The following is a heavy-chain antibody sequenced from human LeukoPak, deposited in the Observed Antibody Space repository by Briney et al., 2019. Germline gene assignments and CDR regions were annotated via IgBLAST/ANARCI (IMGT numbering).Heavy chain of an antibody. CDR2: IKQDGSEK. CDR3: ARDQWWQLIAVAITSYFDC. V-gene: IGHV3-7*01. J-gene: IGHJ4*02. Sequence: GGSLRLSCAGSGFPFSSYPISWVRQPPGKGLEWVANIKQDGSEKYYVDSVKGRFTISRDNAKNSLYLQMNSLRAEDTAVYYCARDQWWQLIAVAITSYFDCWGQGTLVTVSS. CDR1: GFPFSSYP. D-gene: IGHD6-19*01.